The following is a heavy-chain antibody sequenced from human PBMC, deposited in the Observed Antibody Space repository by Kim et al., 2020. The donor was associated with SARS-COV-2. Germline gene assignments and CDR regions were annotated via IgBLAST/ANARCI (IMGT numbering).Heavy chain of an antibody. Sequence: ASVKVSCKASGYTFTSYYMHWVRQAPGQGLEWMGIINPSGGSTSYAQKFQGRVTMTRDTSTSTVYMELSSLRSEDTAVYYCARDPGVDELELRGAFDIWGQGTMVTVSS. D-gene: IGHD1-7*01. CDR1: GYTFTSYY. J-gene: IGHJ3*02. CDR3: ARDPGVDELELRGAFDI. CDR2: INPSGGST. V-gene: IGHV1-46*01.